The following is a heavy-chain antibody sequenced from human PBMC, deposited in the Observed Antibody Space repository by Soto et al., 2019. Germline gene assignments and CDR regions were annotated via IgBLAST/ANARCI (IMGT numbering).Heavy chain of an antibody. D-gene: IGHD3-10*01. Sequence: EVQLVESGGGLVKPGGSLRLSCVGSGLNLSDAWMNWVRQIPGKGPEWVGRIKTKSDGAVTDYAALAKGRFTISRDDSANTVYLQMNSLKTEDTAVYYCAREWFGDFVWGQGTLVTVSS. V-gene: IGHV3-15*05. CDR1: GLNLSDAW. CDR3: AREWFGDFV. J-gene: IGHJ4*02. CDR2: IKTKSDGAVT.